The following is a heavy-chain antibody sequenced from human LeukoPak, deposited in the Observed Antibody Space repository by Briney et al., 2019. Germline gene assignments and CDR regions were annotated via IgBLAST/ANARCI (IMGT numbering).Heavy chain of an antibody. CDR2: ISSSSSNI. Sequence: GGSLRLSCAASGFTFSSYSMNWVRQAPGKGLEWVSAISSSSSNIYYADSVKGRFTISRDNAKNSLYLQMNSLRAEDTAVYYCASGCSSTSGYRGRDYWGQGTLVTVSS. J-gene: IGHJ4*02. V-gene: IGHV3-21*01. D-gene: IGHD2-2*01. CDR3: ASGCSSTSGYRGRDY. CDR1: GFTFSSYS.